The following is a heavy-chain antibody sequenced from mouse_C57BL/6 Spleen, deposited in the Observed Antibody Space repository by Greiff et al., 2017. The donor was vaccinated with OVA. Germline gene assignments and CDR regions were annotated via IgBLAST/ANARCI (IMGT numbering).Heavy chain of an antibody. Sequence: VQLQQSGPELVKPGASVKLSCKASGYTFTSYDINWVKQRPGQGLEWIGWIYPRDGSTKYNEKFKGKATLTVDTSSSTAYMELHSLTSEDSAVYFCARLTTVDYYAMDYWGQGTSVTVSS. CDR2: IYPRDGST. J-gene: IGHJ4*01. V-gene: IGHV1-85*01. CDR1: GYTFTSYD. CDR3: ARLTTVDYYAMDY. D-gene: IGHD1-1*01.